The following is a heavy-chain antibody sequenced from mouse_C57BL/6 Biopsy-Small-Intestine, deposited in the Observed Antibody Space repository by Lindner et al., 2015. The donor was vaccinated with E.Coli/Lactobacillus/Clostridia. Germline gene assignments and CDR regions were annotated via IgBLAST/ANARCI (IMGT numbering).Heavy chain of an antibody. J-gene: IGHJ4*01. Sequence: VQLQESGAEVVRPGASVKISCKASGYSFTGYIMNWVKQSHGKSLEWIGNINPYYGDTTYNQKFKGKATLTVDKSSSTAYMQLNSLTSEDSAVYYCAREGVNYSNYYAMDYWGQGTSVTVSS. CDR2: INPYYGDT. D-gene: IGHD2-5*01. V-gene: IGHV1-39*01. CDR1: GYSFTGYI. CDR3: AREGVNYSNYYAMDY.